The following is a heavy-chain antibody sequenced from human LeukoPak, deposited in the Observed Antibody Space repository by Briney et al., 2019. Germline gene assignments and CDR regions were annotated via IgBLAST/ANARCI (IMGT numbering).Heavy chain of an antibody. CDR1: GDSITGYY. D-gene: IGHD1-26*01. CDR3: ARDGRYYYAFDI. Sequence: SETLSLTCSVSGDSITGYYWGWIRQPPGKGLEWIGNIYYTGNTYYNSSLKSRVTISLDTSKNQFSLKVISMTAADTAAYYCARDGRYYYAFDIWGQGTMVTVSS. V-gene: IGHV4-39*07. CDR2: IYYTGNT. J-gene: IGHJ3*02.